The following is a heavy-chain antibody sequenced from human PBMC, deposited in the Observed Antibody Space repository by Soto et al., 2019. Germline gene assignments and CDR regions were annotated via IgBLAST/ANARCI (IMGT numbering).Heavy chain of an antibody. CDR2: ISAYNGNT. CDR1: GYSFTSYG. CDR3: ARAIGYSYGLDS. D-gene: IGHD5-18*01. Sequence: QVQLVQSGPEVKKPGASVKVSCKASGYSFTSYGISWVRQAPGQGLEWMGWISAYNGNTNYAQKLQGRATMATDTSTSTAYMELRSMRSHDTSVYYCARAIGYSYGLDSWGQGTLVTVSS. J-gene: IGHJ4*02. V-gene: IGHV1-18*01.